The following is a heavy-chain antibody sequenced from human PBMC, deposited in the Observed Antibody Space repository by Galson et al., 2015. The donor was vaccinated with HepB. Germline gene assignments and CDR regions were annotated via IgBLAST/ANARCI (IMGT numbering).Heavy chain of an antibody. CDR2: FDPEDGET. CDR1: GYPLTELS. Sequence: SVKVSCKVSGYPLTELSMHWVRQAPGKGLEWMGGFDPEDGETIYAQKFQGRVTMTEDTSTDTAYMELSSLRSEDTAVYYCATVDMVRGVSFFIYWGQGTLVTVSS. D-gene: IGHD3-10*01. V-gene: IGHV1-24*01. CDR3: ATVDMVRGVSFFIY. J-gene: IGHJ4*02.